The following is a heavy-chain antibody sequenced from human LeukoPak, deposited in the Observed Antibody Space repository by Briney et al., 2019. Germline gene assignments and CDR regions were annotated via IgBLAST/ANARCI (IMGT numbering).Heavy chain of an antibody. J-gene: IGHJ4*02. CDR3: ARGKIGYYYGDYDGY. D-gene: IGHD4-17*01. V-gene: IGHV3-74*01. CDR2: INVDGSST. Sequence: PGGSLRLSCAASGFTFSSCCMHWVRQVPGKGLVWVSRINVDGSSTTYADSVKGRFTISRDNAKNSLYLQMNSLRDEDTAVYYCARGKIGYYYGDYDGYWGQGTLVTVSS. CDR1: GFTFSSCC.